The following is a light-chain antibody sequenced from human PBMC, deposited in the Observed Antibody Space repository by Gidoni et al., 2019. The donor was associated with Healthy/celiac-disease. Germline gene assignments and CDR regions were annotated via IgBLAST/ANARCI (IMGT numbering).Light chain of an antibody. Sequence: SYVLTQPPSVSVAPGKKARITCGGNNIGSNSVHWCQQKPGQAPGLVVYDASDRPSGILERFSGSNSGNTATLTISRVEAGDEADYYCQVWDSSSDLWVFGGGTKLTVL. CDR3: QVWDSSSDLWV. J-gene: IGLJ3*02. CDR2: DAS. CDR1: NIGSNS. V-gene: IGLV3-21*03.